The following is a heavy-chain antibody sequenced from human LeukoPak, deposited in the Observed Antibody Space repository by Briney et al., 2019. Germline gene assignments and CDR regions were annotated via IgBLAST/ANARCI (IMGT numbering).Heavy chain of an antibody. CDR2: ISWNSGSI. J-gene: IGHJ6*02. V-gene: IGHV3-9*01. D-gene: IGHD2-2*01. CDR3: AKDLPAAIGYYYYGMDV. Sequence: PGGSQRLSCAASGFTFDDYAMHWVQQAPGKGLEWVSGISWNSGSIGYADSVKGRFTISRDNAKNSLYLQMNSLRAEDTALYYCAKDLPAAIGYYYYGMDVWGQGTTVTVSS. CDR1: GFTFDDYA.